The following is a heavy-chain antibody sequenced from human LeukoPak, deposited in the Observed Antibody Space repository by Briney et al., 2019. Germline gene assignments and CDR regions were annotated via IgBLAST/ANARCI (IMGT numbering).Heavy chain of an antibody. D-gene: IGHD2-2*01. CDR2: ISGSGGST. CDR3: AKVLPATASIPDY. J-gene: IGHJ4*02. V-gene: IGHV3-23*01. CDR1: GFTFSSYA. Sequence: GGSLRLSCAAFGFTFSSYAMTWVRQAPGKGLEWVSGISGSGGSTYYADSVKGRFTISRDSSHNTLYLQMNSLRADDTAVYYCAKVLPATASIPDYWGQGTLVTVSS.